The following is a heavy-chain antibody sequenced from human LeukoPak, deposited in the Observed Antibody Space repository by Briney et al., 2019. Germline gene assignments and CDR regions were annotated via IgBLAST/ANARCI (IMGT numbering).Heavy chain of an antibody. V-gene: IGHV4-59*01. CDR3: ARDHRDGYNIFDY. J-gene: IGHJ4*02. CDR2: INHSGST. Sequence: SETLSLTCTVSGGSITSYYWSWIRQSPGKGLEWIGEINHSGSTNYNPSLKSRVTISVDTSKNQFSLKLSSVTAADTAVYYCARDHRDGYNIFDYWGQGTLVTVSS. D-gene: IGHD5-24*01. CDR1: GGSITSYY.